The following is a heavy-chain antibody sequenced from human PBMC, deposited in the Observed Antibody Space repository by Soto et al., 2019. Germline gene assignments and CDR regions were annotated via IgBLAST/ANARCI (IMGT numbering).Heavy chain of an antibody. CDR3: ARVGGINWFDY. CDR1: GGSFSGYY. V-gene: IGHV4-34*01. CDR2: VNHGGTS. D-gene: IGHD3-16*01. J-gene: IGHJ5*01. Sequence: SETLSLTCAVHGGSFSGYYWDWIRQPPGKGLEWIGEVNHGGTSNYNPSLKSRAIISVDTSKNQFSLKLTSVTAEDTALYFCARVGGINWFDYWGQGTLVTVSS.